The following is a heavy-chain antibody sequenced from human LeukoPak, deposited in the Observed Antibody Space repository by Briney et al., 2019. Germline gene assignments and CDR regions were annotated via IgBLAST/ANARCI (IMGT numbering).Heavy chain of an antibody. D-gene: IGHD6-13*01. J-gene: IGHJ4*02. V-gene: IGHV4-59*08. CDR2: IYYSGST. Sequence: SETLSLTCTVSGGSISSYYWSWIRQPPGKGLEWIGYIYYSGSTNYNPSLKSRVTISVDTSKNQFSLKLSSVTAADTAVYYCARLRGLSSAAGTGLFDYWGQGTLVTVSS. CDR3: ARLRGLSSAAGTGLFDY. CDR1: GGSISSYY.